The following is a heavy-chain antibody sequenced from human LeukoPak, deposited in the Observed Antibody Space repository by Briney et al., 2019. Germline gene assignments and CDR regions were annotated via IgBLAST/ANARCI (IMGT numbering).Heavy chain of an antibody. Sequence: GGSLRLSCAASGFAFNIYAMNWVRQAPGKGLEWVALIIGNAGRTEYADSVKGRFTIASDNSKYTLDLYMNSLRVEDTAVYYCVKDRTPDGYYSVDYWGQGTLVTVSS. D-gene: IGHD2-2*03. CDR2: IIGNAGRT. CDR3: VKDRTPDGYYSVDY. V-gene: IGHV3-23*01. J-gene: IGHJ4*02. CDR1: GFAFNIYA.